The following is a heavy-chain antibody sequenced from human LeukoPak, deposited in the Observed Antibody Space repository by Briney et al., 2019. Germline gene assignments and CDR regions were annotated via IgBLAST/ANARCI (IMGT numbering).Heavy chain of an antibody. CDR1: GYIFSGCY. Sequence: ASVKVSCKASGYIFSGCYIHWVRQAPGQGLEWMGWIHPNNGGTNYAQKFKGRVTMTRDTSISTAFMDLSRLTSDHTAVYYCARDPEMATIDFDYWGQGTLVTVSS. CDR3: ARDPEMATIDFDY. V-gene: IGHV1-2*02. CDR2: IHPNNGGT. J-gene: IGHJ4*02. D-gene: IGHD5-24*01.